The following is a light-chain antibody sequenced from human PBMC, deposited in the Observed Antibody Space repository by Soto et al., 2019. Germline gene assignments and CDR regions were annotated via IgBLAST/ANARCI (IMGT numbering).Light chain of an antibody. CDR3: QQHNQWPIT. V-gene: IGKV3-15*01. Sequence: EIVMTQSPATLSVSPGERVTLSCRASQSVSSNLAWYQQKPGQTPRLLMYGASTRATGIPARFSGSGSGTEFTLTINSLQSEDSAVYYCQQHNQWPITFGQGTRLEIK. CDR2: GAS. J-gene: IGKJ5*01. CDR1: QSVSSN.